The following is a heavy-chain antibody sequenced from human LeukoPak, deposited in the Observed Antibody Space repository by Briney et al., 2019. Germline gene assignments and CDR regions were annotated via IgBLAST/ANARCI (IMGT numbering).Heavy chain of an antibody. D-gene: IGHD3-22*01. V-gene: IGHV4-34*01. Sequence: SQTLSLTCAVYGGSFSGNYWSWIRQPPGKGLEWIGDINHSGTTNYSPSLKSRVTISVDTSKNQFSLKLSSVTAADTAVFYCARRTGTYYYDSSGYSPWRYYFDYWGQGTLVTVSS. J-gene: IGHJ4*02. CDR3: ARRTGTYYYDSSGYSPWRYYFDY. CDR1: GGSFSGNY. CDR2: INHSGTT.